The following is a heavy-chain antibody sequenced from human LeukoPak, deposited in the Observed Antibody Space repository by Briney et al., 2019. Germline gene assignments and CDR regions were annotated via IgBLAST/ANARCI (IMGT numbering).Heavy chain of an antibody. D-gene: IGHD2-2*01. CDR2: ISGSGGST. J-gene: IGHJ4*02. V-gene: IGHV3-23*01. CDR1: GFTFSSYA. Sequence: SGGSLRPSCAASGFTFSSYAMSWVRQAPGKGLEWVSAISGSGGSTYYADSVKGRFTISRDNSKNTLYLQMNSLRAEDTAVYYCALRSGYCSSTSCRGGYYFDYWGQGTLVTVSS. CDR3: ALRSGYCSSTSCRGGYYFDY.